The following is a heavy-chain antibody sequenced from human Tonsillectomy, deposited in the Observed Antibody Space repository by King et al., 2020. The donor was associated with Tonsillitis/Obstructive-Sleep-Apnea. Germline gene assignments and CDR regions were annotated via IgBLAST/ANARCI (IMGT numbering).Heavy chain of an antibody. Sequence: QLVQSGGGLVKPGGSLRLSCAASGFTFRDVWMTLVRQGPGKGLEWVGRIKSKTGGGTTDYAAPVEGRFTISREDSKKTMYLQMNSLKSEDTAMYYCTTVLSTGSQLGYWGQGTLVTVSS. J-gene: IGHJ4*02. CDR2: IKSKTGGGTT. CDR3: TTVLSTGSQLGY. D-gene: IGHD6-25*01. CDR1: GFTFRDVW. V-gene: IGHV3-15*01.